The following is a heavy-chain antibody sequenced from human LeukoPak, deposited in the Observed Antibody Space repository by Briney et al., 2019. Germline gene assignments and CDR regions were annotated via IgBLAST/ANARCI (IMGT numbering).Heavy chain of an antibody. J-gene: IGHJ6*03. CDR3: AKDSGSSFYYYYYMDV. D-gene: IGHD6-25*01. CDR1: GFTFSSFG. CDR2: ISYDGSNK. V-gene: IGHV3-30*18. Sequence: GRSLRLSCAASGFTFSSFGMHWVCQAPGKGLQWVAVISYDGSNKYYADSVKGRFTISRDNAKTSLYLQMNSLRAEDTALYYCAKDSGSSFYYYYYMDVWGKGTTVTISS.